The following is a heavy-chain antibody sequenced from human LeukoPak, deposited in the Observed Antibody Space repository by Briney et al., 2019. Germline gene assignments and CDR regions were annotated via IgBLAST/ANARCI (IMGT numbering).Heavy chain of an antibody. CDR1: GGSISSGDYY. CDR2: IYYSGST. V-gene: IGHV4-30-4*01. CDR3: ARAITRYDSSAKTLNWFDP. J-gene: IGHJ5*02. D-gene: IGHD3-22*01. Sequence: SETLSLTCTVSGGSISSGDYYWSWIRQPPGKGLEWIGYIYYSGSTYYNSSLKSRVTISVDTSKNQFSLKLTSVTAADTAVYYCARAITRYDSSAKTLNWFDPWGQGALVTVSS.